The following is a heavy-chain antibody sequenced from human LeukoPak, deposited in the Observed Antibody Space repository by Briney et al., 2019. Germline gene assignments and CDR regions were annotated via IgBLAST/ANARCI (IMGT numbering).Heavy chain of an antibody. D-gene: IGHD2-21*02. V-gene: IGHV4-34*01. CDR3: ASHCGGDCYGAFDI. Sequence: SETLSLTCAGYGGSFSGYYWSWIRQPPGKGLEWIGEINHSGSTNYNPSLKSRVTISVDTSKNQFSLKLSSVTAADTAVYYCASHCGGDCYGAFDIWGQGTMVTVSS. CDR1: GGSFSGYY. J-gene: IGHJ3*02. CDR2: INHSGST.